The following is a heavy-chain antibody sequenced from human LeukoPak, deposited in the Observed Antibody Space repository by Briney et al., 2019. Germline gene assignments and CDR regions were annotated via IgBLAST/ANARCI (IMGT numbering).Heavy chain of an antibody. CDR1: GGSFSGYY. Sequence: PSETLSLTCAVYGGSFSGYYWTWIRQPPGQGLEWIGEINHSGSANYNPSLKSRISMSVDPSKNQFSLKLTSVTAADTAVYYCARWGQGFTWGSFRYKGYYDSWGQGGLVTVSS. CDR2: INHSGSA. J-gene: IGHJ4*02. V-gene: IGHV4-34*01. CDR3: ARWGQGFTWGSFRYKGYYDS. D-gene: IGHD3-16*02.